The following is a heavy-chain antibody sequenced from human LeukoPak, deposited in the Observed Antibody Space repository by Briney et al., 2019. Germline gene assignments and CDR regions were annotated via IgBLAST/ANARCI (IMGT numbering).Heavy chain of an antibody. CDR3: AATDLGDY. J-gene: IGHJ4*02. D-gene: IGHD4-17*01. V-gene: IGHV1-3*01. Sequence: ASVKVSCKASGYTFTSYAMHWVRQAPGQRPEWMGWINAGNGNTKYFQKFQGRVTFTRDTSASTAYMELSGLRSEDTAVYYCAATDLGDYWGQGTLVTVSS. CDR1: GYTFTSYA. CDR2: INAGNGNT.